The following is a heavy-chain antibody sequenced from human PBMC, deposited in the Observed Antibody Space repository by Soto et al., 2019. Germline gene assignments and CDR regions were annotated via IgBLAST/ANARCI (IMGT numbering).Heavy chain of an antibody. D-gene: IGHD3-10*01. CDR3: ARGRSRGYYGSGSLGY. J-gene: IGHJ4*02. CDR2: INHSGST. Sequence: QVQLQQWGAGLLKPSETLSLTCAVYGGSFSGYYWSWIRQPPGKGLEWIGEINHSGSTNYNPSLKSRVTISVDTSKNQFSLKLSSVTAADTAVYYCARGRSRGYYGSGSLGYWGQGTLVTVSS. V-gene: IGHV4-34*01. CDR1: GGSFSGYY.